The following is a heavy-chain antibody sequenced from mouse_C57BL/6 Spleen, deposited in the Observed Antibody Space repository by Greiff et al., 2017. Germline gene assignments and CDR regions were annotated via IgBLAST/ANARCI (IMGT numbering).Heavy chain of an antibody. J-gene: IGHJ2*01. CDR2: IYPSDSET. CDR1: GYTFTSYW. D-gene: IGHD2-3*01. V-gene: IGHV1-61*01. CDR3: ARLRAYDGYYFDY. Sequence: VQLQQPGAELVRPGSSVKLSCKASGYTFTSYWMDWVKQRPGQGLEWIGNIYPSDSETHYNQKFKDKATLTVDKSSSTAYMQLSSLTSEDSAVYYCARLRAYDGYYFDYWGQGTTLTVSS.